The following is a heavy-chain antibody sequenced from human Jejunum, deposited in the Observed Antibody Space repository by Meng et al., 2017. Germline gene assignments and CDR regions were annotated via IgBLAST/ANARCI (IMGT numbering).Heavy chain of an antibody. D-gene: IGHD3-10*01. V-gene: IGHV2-70*18. J-gene: IGHJ6*02. CDR1: GFSLSTSAMC. CDR3: ARSQMVRNYYYGLDV. Sequence: SGPTLVKPTQPLTLTCTFSGFSLSTSAMCVNWVRQPPGKALEWLAVIDWEDSKYYSASLRARLTISKDTSKNQVVLIMTNMDPVDTATYYCARSQMVRNYYYGLDVWGQGTAVTVSS. CDR2: IDWEDSK.